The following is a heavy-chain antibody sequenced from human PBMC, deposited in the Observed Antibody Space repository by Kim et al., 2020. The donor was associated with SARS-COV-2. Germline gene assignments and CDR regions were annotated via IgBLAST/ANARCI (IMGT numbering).Heavy chain of an antibody. CDR1: GYIFSIYG. V-gene: IGHV1-18*01. Sequence: ASVKVSCKTSGYIFSIYGFSWVRQAPGQGLEWMGWINTKDGDTKYVQKFQDRVTMTTDSSTRTAYMVLRSLKFDDTAVHYFVCGTWGGVDDYWGQGTLVT. CDR2: INTKDGDT. J-gene: IGHJ4*02. CDR3: VCGTWGGVDDY. D-gene: IGHD3-16*01.